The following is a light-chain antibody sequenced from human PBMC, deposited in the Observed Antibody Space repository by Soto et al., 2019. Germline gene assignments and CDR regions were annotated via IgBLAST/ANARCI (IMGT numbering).Light chain of an antibody. CDR2: NAS. CDR1: QSISSW. V-gene: IGKV1-5*03. Sequence: HSVVAVSGSVSDRVTINCMASQSISSWLAWYQQKPGKAPKLLIYNASTLKSGVPSRFSGSGSGTEFTLTIISLQPDDFATYYCQDSHSYFSPFGHGTKADIK. J-gene: IGKJ1*01. CDR3: QDSHSYFSP.